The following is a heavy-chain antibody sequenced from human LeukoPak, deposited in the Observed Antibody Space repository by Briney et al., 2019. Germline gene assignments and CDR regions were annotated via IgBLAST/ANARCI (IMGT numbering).Heavy chain of an antibody. J-gene: IGHJ6*02. D-gene: IGHD3-9*01. Sequence: SQTLSLTCTVSGVSISSGDYYWSWIRQPPGKGLEWIGYIYYSGSTYYNPSLKSRVTISVDTSKNQFSLKLSSVTAADTAVYYCARVDILTGPFSMDVWGQGTTVTVSS. CDR2: IYYSGST. CDR1: GVSISSGDYY. V-gene: IGHV4-30-4*01. CDR3: ARVDILTGPFSMDV.